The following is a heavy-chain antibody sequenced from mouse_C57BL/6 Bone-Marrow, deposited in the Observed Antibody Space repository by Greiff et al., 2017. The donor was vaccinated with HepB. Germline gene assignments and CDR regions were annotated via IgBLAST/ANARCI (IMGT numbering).Heavy chain of an antibody. V-gene: IGHV3-6*01. CDR1: GYSITSGYY. J-gene: IGHJ3*01. Sequence: EVKLEESGPGLVKPSQSLSLTCSVTGYSITSGYYWNWIRQFPGNKLEWMGYISYDGSNNYNPSLKNRISITRDTSKNQFFLKLNSVTTEDTATYYCARDYYGTLRFAYWGQGTLVTVSA. CDR2: ISYDGSN. D-gene: IGHD1-1*01. CDR3: ARDYYGTLRFAY.